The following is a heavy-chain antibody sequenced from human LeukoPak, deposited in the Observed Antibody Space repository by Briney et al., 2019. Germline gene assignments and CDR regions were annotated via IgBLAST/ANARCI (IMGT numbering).Heavy chain of an antibody. J-gene: IGHJ4*02. V-gene: IGHV4-34*01. D-gene: IGHD4-23*01. CDR2: INHSGST. Sequence: SETLSLTCAVYGGSFSGYYWSWIRQPPGKGLEWIGEINHSGSTNYNPSLKSRVTISVDTSKNQFSLKLSSVTAADTAVYYCARNGGNSDYDYWGQGTLVTVSA. CDR3: ARNGGNSDYDY. CDR1: GGSFSGYY.